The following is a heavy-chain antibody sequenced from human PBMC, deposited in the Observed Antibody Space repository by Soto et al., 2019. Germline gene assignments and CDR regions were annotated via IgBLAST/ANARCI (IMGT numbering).Heavy chain of an antibody. D-gene: IGHD4-17*01. CDR1: GFSLSTSGVG. J-gene: IGHJ4*02. CDR2: IYWNDDK. CDR3: AHCRRMYRDDTYYFDC. Sequence: SGPTLVNPTQTLTLTCTFSGFSLSTSGVGVGWIRQPPGKALEWLALIYWNDDKRYSPSLKSRLTITKDTSKNQVVLTMTNMDPVDTATYSCAHCRRMYRDDTYYFDCWGKGTLGTVSS. V-gene: IGHV2-5*01.